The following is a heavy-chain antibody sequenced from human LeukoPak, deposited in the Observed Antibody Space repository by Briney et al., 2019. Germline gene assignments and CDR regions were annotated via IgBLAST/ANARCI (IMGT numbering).Heavy chain of an antibody. CDR1: GYTFTGYY. V-gene: IGHV1-2*02. CDR3: AREGNYYDSSGYYSGGAFDI. CDR2: INPNSGGT. D-gene: IGHD3-22*01. Sequence: GASVKVSCKASGYTFTGYYMHWVRQAPGQGLEWMGWINPNSGGTNYAQKFQGRVTMARDTSISTAYMELSRLRSDDTAVYYCAREGNYYDSSGYYSGGAFDIWGQGTMVTVSS. J-gene: IGHJ3*02.